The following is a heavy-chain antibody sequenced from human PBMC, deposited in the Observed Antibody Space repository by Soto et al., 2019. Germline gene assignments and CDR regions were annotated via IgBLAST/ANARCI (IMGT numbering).Heavy chain of an antibody. Sequence: EVQLLESGGGLVQPGESLRLSCAASGFTFSSYAMSWVRQAPGKGLEWVSVISGSDDSTYYADSVKGRFTISSDNSKNTLYLQMTSLRAEDTAVYYCAKRSSSSTFDYWGQGTLVTVSS. CDR3: AKRSSSSTFDY. D-gene: IGHD6-6*01. CDR1: GFTFSSYA. V-gene: IGHV3-23*01. J-gene: IGHJ4*02. CDR2: ISGSDDST.